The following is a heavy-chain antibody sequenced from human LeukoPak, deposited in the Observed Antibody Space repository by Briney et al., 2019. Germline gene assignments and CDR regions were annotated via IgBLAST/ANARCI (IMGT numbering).Heavy chain of an antibody. CDR2: ISGSGGST. CDR3: AKDYLGALDY. CDR1: GFTFSSYA. Sequence: PGGSLRLSCAASGFTFSSYAMSWVRQAPGKGLEWVSAISGSGGSTYYADSVKGRSTISRDNAKNSLYLQMNSLRAEDTALYYCAKDYLGALDYWGQGTLVTVSS. D-gene: IGHD3-16*02. V-gene: IGHV3-23*01. J-gene: IGHJ4*02.